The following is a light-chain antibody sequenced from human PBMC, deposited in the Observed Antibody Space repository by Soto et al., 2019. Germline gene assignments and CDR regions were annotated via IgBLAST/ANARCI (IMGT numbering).Light chain of an antibody. Sequence: ETVMTQSPATLSLSPGERATLSCRATQTLSRSWLAWYQHKPGQAPRLLVSGASRRATGIPDRFSGSGSGTDFTLTISRLEPEDFAVYYCQQYGSSGTFGQGTKVDIK. CDR2: GAS. J-gene: IGKJ1*01. CDR1: QTLSRSW. CDR3: QQYGSSGT. V-gene: IGKV3-20*01.